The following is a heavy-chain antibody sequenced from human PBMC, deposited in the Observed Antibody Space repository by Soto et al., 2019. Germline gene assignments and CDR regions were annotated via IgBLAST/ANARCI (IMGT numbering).Heavy chain of an antibody. V-gene: IGHV4-61*01. CDR1: GGSVSSGSYY. CDR3: ARALYSISHYYFDS. Sequence: TLSLTCTVSGGSVSSGSYYWSWIRQPPGKGLEWIGYMYYSGSTNYNPSLKSRVTISVDTSKNQFSLKLTSLTGADTAVYYCARALYSISHYYFDSWGQGALVTLSS. J-gene: IGHJ4*02. D-gene: IGHD6-6*01. CDR2: MYYSGST.